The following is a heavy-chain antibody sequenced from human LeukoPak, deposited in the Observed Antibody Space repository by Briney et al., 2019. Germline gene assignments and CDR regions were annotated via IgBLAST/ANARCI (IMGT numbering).Heavy chain of an antibody. J-gene: IGHJ4*02. CDR3: AKDHALVVVTATYFDY. D-gene: IGHD2-21*02. Sequence: GGSLRLSCAASAFTFGSYGMHWVRQAPGKGLEWVAFIRYDGTNKYYADSVKGRFTISRDNSKNTLYLQMNSLRAEDTAVYYCAKDHALVVVTATYFDYWGQGTLVTVSS. V-gene: IGHV3-30*02. CDR2: IRYDGTNK. CDR1: AFTFGSYG.